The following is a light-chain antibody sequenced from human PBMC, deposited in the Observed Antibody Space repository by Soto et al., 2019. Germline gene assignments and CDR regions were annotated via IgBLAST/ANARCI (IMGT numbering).Light chain of an antibody. Sequence: EIVLTQSPATLASFPGDRVTLAXRASQYIDIRFAWYQHRPGXXTRLXXXQDXLRAAGIPARFIGSGSGKEFTLTISSLKSEYFSVSYCRQYNNWPTETFGQGTKVDIK. CDR1: QYIDIR. CDR3: RQYNNWPTET. CDR2: QDX. J-gene: IGKJ1*01. V-gene: IGKV3D-15*01.